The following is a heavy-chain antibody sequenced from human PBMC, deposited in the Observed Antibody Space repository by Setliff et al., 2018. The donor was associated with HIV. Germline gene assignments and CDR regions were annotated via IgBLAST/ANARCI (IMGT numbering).Heavy chain of an antibody. CDR2: IYYGGT. J-gene: IGHJ6*03. CDR1: GGSISRFY. CDR3: ARGFDHGDYEESGYVFYYMDV. V-gene: IGHV4-59*01. D-gene: IGHD4-17*01. Sequence: PSETQSLTCTVSGGSISRFYWSWIRQPPGKGLEWVGSIYYGGTNYSPSLRSRVTISLDTSKNQFSLRLSSVTAADTALYFCARGFDHGDYEESGYVFYYMDVWGKGTTVTVSS.